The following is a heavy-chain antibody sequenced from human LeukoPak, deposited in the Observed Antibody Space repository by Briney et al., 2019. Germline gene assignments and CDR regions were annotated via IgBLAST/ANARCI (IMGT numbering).Heavy chain of an antibody. CDR1: GGSITGSSYY. CDR3: ARHYYDRTGYYYFDY. D-gene: IGHD3-22*01. CDR2: MYYSGST. V-gene: IGHV4-39*01. J-gene: IGHJ4*02. Sequence: SETLSLTCTVSGGSITGSSYYWGWIRQPPGKGLEWIGSMYYSGSTYYNPSLKSRVTIPVDTSKNQFSLKMSSVTAADTAVYYCARHYYDRTGYYYFDYWGQGTLVTVSS.